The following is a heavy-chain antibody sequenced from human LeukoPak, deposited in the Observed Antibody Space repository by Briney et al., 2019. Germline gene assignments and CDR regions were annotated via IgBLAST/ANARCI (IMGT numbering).Heavy chain of an antibody. J-gene: IGHJ3*02. CDR3: AHSQVFSYGSFHDAYDI. Sequence: SGPTLVNPTQTLTLTCSLSGVSLSTSEVGVGWIRQPPGKALEWLALIYWDDDSRYSPSLKSRLTIAKDTSKNQVVLTLTNMDSVDTATYYCAHSQVFSYGSFHDAYDIWGLGMLVTVSS. CDR2: IYWDDDS. CDR1: GVSLSTSEVG. D-gene: IGHD5-18*01. V-gene: IGHV2-5*02.